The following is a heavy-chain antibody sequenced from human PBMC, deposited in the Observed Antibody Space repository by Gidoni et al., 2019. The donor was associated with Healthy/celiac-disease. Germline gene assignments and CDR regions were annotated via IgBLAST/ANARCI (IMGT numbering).Heavy chain of an antibody. V-gene: IGHV3-33*01. CDR3: ARDHSGSYPGEGYFDY. J-gene: IGHJ4*02. CDR1: GFTFSSYG. CDR2: IWYDGSNK. Sequence: QVQLVESGGGVVQPGRSLRLSCAASGFTFSSYGMHWVRQAPGKGLEWVAVIWYDGSNKYYADSVKGRFTISRDNSKNTLYLQMNSLRAEDTAVYYCARDHSGSYPGEGYFDYWGQGTLVTVSS. D-gene: IGHD1-26*01.